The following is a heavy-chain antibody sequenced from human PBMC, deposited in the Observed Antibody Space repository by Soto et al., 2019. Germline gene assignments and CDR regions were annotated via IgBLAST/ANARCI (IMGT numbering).Heavy chain of an antibody. D-gene: IGHD1-7*01. V-gene: IGHV1-69*01. CDR3: ATKFELGEYNWFDP. CDR1: GGTFSSYA. J-gene: IGHJ5*02. Sequence: QVQLVQSGAEVKKPGSSVKVSCKASGGTFSSYAISWVRQAPGQGLEWMGGIIPIFGTANYAQKFQGRVKITADESTSRGYMELSSLRSEDTAVYYCATKFELGEYNWFDPWCHETLVTDFS. CDR2: IIPIFGTA.